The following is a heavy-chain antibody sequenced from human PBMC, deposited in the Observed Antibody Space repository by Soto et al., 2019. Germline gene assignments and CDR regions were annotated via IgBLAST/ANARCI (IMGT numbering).Heavy chain of an antibody. CDR3: ARMAVNTGTIGY. V-gene: IGHV4-34*01. CDR1: GGSFSGYY. Sequence: SETLSLTCAVYGGSFSGYYWSWIRQPPGKGLEWIGEINHSGSTNYNPSLKSRVTISVDTSKNQFSLKLSSVTAADTAVYYCARMAVNTGTIGYWGQGTLVTVPQ. J-gene: IGHJ4*02. CDR2: INHSGST. D-gene: IGHD1-1*01.